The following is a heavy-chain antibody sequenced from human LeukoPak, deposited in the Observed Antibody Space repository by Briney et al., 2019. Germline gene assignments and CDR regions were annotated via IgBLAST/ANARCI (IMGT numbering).Heavy chain of an antibody. V-gene: IGHV4-38-2*02. CDR3: ARDPSRYLDLNWFDP. D-gene: IGHD3-9*01. CDR2: IYHSGST. J-gene: IGHJ5*02. Sequence: SETLSLTCSVSGYSISSGYYWGWIRQPPGKELEWIGSIYHSGSTHYNPSLKSRVTISVDTSKNQLSLNLSSVTAADMAVYYCARDPSRYLDLNWFDPWGQGTLVTVSS. CDR1: GYSISSGYY.